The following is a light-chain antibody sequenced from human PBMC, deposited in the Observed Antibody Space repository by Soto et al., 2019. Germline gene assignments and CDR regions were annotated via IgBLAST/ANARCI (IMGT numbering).Light chain of an antibody. J-gene: IGKJ1*01. CDR2: KAS. Sequence: DVQMTQSPSTLSGSVGDRVTITCRASQTISSWLAWYQQKPGKAPKLLIYKASTLKSWVPSRFSGSGTRTEFSLTISRLQPDAFATYYCQHYASYSGSFGQGTKGELK. V-gene: IGKV1-5*03. CDR3: QHYASYSGS. CDR1: QTISSW.